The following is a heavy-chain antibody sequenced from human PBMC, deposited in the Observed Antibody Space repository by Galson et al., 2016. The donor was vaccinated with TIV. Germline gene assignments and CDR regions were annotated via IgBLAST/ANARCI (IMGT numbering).Heavy chain of an antibody. V-gene: IGHV3-23*01. Sequence: SLRLSCAASGFSFSNYAMSWVRQAPGRGLEWVSGIGGSGGSPNYGDSVKGRFTISRDNSKNLLYLQMNSLRAEDTAVYYCAKRPIITIFGAGSNYCDSWGQGTLVTVSS. CDR2: IGGSGGSP. CDR1: GFSFSNYA. J-gene: IGHJ4*02. D-gene: IGHD3-3*01. CDR3: AKRPIITIFGAGSNYCDS.